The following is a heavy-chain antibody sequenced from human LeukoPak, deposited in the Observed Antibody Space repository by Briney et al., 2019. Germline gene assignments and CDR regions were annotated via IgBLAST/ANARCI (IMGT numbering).Heavy chain of an antibody. Sequence: SETLSLTCTVSGGSISSYYWSWIRQPPGKGLEWIGYIYYSGSTNYNPSLKSRVTISVDTSKNQFSLRLSSVTAADTAVYYCARHEYSYGNYYFDYWGQGTLVTVSS. J-gene: IGHJ4*02. CDR3: ARHEYSYGNYYFDY. V-gene: IGHV4-59*08. CDR1: GGSISSYY. D-gene: IGHD5-18*01. CDR2: IYYSGST.